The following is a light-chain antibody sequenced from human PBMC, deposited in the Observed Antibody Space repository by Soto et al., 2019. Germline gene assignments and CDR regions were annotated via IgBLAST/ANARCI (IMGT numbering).Light chain of an antibody. CDR3: LQHNTYPLS. V-gene: IGKV1-17*03. J-gene: IGKJ4*01. CDR1: QAISHY. Sequence: DIQMTQSPSAMSASVGDRVTITCRASQAISHYLAWFHQRPGKVPKRLIYGASTLQSGVPSRFSGSGSGTEFTLTISSLQPEDFGTYYCLQHNTYPLSLGGGTKVDTK. CDR2: GAS.